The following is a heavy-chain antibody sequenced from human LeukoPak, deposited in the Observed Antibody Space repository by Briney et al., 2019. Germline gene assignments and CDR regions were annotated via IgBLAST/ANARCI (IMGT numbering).Heavy chain of an antibody. V-gene: IGHV4-59*08. J-gene: IGHJ5*02. CDR2: IYNSGST. CDR3: ARARLTGDWNYVTGCFWFDP. Sequence: SETLSLTCTVSGGSISNYYWNWIRQPPGKGLEWIGYIYNSGSTNYNPSLKSRVTISVDTSKNQFSPKLSSVTAADTAVYYCARARLTGDWNYVTGCFWFDPWGQGTLVTVSS. D-gene: IGHD1-7*01. CDR1: GGSISNYY.